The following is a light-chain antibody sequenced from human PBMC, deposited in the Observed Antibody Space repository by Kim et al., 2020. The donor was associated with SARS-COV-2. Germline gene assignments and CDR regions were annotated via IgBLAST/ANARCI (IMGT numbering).Light chain of an antibody. CDR2: RDK. Sequence: SYELTQPLSVSVALRQTATIPCGGNNIENKNVHWYHQRPGQAPVLVMYRDKKRPSGIPERLSGSNSGNTATLTISRVEAGDEGDYYCQVWDSRTVVFGGGTQLAVL. V-gene: IGLV3-9*01. CDR1: NIENKN. CDR3: QVWDSRTVV. J-gene: IGLJ2*01.